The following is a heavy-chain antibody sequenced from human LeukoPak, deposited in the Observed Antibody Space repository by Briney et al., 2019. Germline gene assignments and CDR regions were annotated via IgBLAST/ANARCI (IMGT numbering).Heavy chain of an antibody. D-gene: IGHD5-24*01. CDR1: GGSISSSSYY. CDR3: ARGGLGLKRGDYFDY. Sequence: SETLFLTCTVSGGSISSSSYYWGWIRQPPGKGLEWIGSIYYSGSTYYNPSLKSRVTISVDTSKNQFSLKLSSVTAADTAVYYCARGGLGLKRGDYFDYWGQGTLVTVSS. CDR2: IYYSGST. J-gene: IGHJ4*02. V-gene: IGHV4-39*07.